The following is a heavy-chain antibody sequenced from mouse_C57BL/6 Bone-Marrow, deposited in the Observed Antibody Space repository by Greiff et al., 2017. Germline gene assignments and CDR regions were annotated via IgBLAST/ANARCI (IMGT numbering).Heavy chain of an antibody. CDR3: ARPYYSNYWYFDV. Sequence: VQLQQSGAELVKPGASVKMSCKASGYTFTSYWITWVKQRPGQGLEWIGDIYPGSGSTNYNEKVKSKATLTVDTSSSTAYMQRSSLTSEDSAVYYCARPYYSNYWYFDVWGTGTTVTVSS. V-gene: IGHV1-55*01. CDR2: IYPGSGST. D-gene: IGHD2-5*01. J-gene: IGHJ1*03. CDR1: GYTFTSYW.